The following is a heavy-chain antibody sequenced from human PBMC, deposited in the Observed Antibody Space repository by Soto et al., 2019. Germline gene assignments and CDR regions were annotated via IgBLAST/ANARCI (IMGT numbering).Heavy chain of an antibody. CDR3: ARDRLPMVVVVMGWFDP. V-gene: IGHV3-11*01. CDR1: GFSFRDYY. CDR2: ISGSGKTI. J-gene: IGHJ5*02. D-gene: IGHD3-22*01. Sequence: QVQLVESGGALVKPGGSLRLSCAASGFSFRDYYMSWIRQAPGKGLEWISYISGSGKTIYYADSVKGRFIISRDNAKNSLCRQMNSLRADDTAVYYCARDRLPMVVVVMGWFDPWGQGTLVPVSS.